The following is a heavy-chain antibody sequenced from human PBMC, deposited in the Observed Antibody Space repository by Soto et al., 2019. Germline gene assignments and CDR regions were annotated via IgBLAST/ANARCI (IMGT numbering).Heavy chain of an antibody. V-gene: IGHV3-30-3*01. CDR2: ISYDGSNK. D-gene: IGHD3-16*02. J-gene: IGHJ4*02. CDR1: GFTFSNYA. Sequence: QVQLVESGGGVVQPGRSLRLSCAASGFTFSNYAMHWVRQAPGKGLEWVAVISYDGSNKYYADSVKGRFTISRDNSKNTVNPQMKRLRAGGPAVYYCSRVRSQLSFPYSDYWGQGTLVTVSS. CDR3: SRVRSQLSFPYSDY.